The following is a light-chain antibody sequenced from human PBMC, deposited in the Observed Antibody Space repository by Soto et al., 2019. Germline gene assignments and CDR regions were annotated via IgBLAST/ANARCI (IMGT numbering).Light chain of an antibody. Sequence: QSALTQPPSASGSPGQSVTISCTGTSSDVGAYDYVSWYQVHPGKAPKLILSEVTKRPSGVPDRFSGSKSGNTASLTVSGLQPEDEADYYCKSYAGNDNPYVFGTGTKVTVL. CDR1: SSDVGAYDY. J-gene: IGLJ1*01. V-gene: IGLV2-8*01. CDR2: EVT. CDR3: KSYAGNDNPYV.